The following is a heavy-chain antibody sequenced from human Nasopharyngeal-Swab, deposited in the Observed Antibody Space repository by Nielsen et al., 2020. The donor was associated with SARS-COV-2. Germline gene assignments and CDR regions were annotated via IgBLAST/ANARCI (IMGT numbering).Heavy chain of an antibody. Sequence: GESLKISCAASGFTLSNYWIHWVRQTPGKGPLWVSRINTDASRTSYADSVKGRFTISRDNAKNTVYLQMNRLRGEDTAVYYCTRVDVHDAFDMWGQGTMVTVSS. J-gene: IGHJ3*02. CDR1: GFTLSNYW. CDR2: INTDASRT. V-gene: IGHV3-74*01. CDR3: TRVDVHDAFDM. D-gene: IGHD3-16*01.